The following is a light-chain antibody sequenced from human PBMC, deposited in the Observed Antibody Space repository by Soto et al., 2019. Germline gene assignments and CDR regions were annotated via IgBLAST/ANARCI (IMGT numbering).Light chain of an antibody. CDR2: EVS. CDR3: MKSVQLPIN. CDR1: QILLLGDGKTY. V-gene: IGKV2D-29*01. J-gene: IGKJ5*01. Sequence: DVVITHTPLSLSVTPVHPASISCKSTQILLLGDGKTYLYWYLQKSGQPPQLLIYEVSNRFSGVPDRFSGSGSGTDFTLKISRVEAEDVGVYYCMKSVQLPINFGQGTRLEIK.